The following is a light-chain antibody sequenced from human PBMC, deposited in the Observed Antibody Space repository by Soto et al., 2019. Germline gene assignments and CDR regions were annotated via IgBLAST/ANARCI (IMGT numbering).Light chain of an antibody. J-gene: IGLJ2*01. CDR1: SSNIGSYF. CDR3: AAWDDSLSGPV. V-gene: IGLV1-47*01. Sequence: QSVLTQPPSASGTSGQRVTISCSGSSSNIGSYFVYWYQQLPGTAPKLLINRNNQRPSGVPDRFSGSKSGTSASLAISGLRSEDEADYYCAAWDDSLSGPVFGGGTKLTVL. CDR2: RNN.